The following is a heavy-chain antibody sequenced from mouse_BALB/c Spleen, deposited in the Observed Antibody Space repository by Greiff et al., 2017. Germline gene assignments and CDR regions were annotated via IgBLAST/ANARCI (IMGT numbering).Heavy chain of an antibody. J-gene: IGHJ4*01. CDR1: GYTFTSYT. CDR3: ARYYYSSSYAMDY. Sequence: VQLQESGAELARPGASVKMSCKASGYTFTSYTMHWVKQRPGQGLEWIGYINPSSGYTNYNQKFKDKATLTADKSSSTAYMQLSSLTSEDSAVYYCARYYYSSSYAMDYWGQGTSVTVSS. CDR2: INPSSGYT. D-gene: IGHD1-1*01. V-gene: IGHV1-4*01.